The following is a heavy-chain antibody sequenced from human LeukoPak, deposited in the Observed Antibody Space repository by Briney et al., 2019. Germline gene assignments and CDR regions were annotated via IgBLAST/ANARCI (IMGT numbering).Heavy chain of an antibody. CDR1: GDSISSSNNY. CDR2: FYYSGST. V-gene: IGHV4-39*01. J-gene: IGHJ4*02. D-gene: IGHD4-17*01. Sequence: SETLCLTCTVSGDSISSSNNYWGWLRQSPGKGLEWIVSFYYSGSTYYNPSLKSRVTVSVNTSKNQFSLILNSVTAADTAVYYCARLHGADYADLGTFDYWGQGTLVTVSS. CDR3: ARLHGADYADLGTFDY.